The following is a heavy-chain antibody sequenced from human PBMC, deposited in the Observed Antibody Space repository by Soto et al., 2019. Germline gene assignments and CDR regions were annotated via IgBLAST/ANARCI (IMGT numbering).Heavy chain of an antibody. CDR1: GFTFDDYA. V-gene: IGHV3-9*01. CDR2: ISWNSGSI. D-gene: IGHD5-18*01. Sequence: EVQLVESGGGLVQPGRSLRLSCAASGFTFDDYAMHWVRQAPGKGLEWVAGISWNSGSIGYADSVKGRFTISRDNAKNSLYLQMNSLRAEDTALDYRAKEVYSYGCDYWGQGTLVTVSS. CDR3: AKEVYSYGCDY. J-gene: IGHJ4*02.